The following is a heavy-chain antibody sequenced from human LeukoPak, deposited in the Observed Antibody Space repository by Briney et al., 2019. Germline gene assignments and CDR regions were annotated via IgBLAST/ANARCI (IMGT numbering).Heavy chain of an antibody. Sequence: PGGPLRLSCAASGFTFSSYGMSWVRQAPGKGLEWASTISDSGGSTYYADSVKGRFTISRDNSKNTLYLQMNSLRAEDTAVYFCAKVFLRYFESMDVWGQGTTVTVSS. D-gene: IGHD3-9*01. J-gene: IGHJ6*02. V-gene: IGHV3-23*01. CDR3: AKVFLRYFESMDV. CDR2: ISDSGGST. CDR1: GFTFSSYG.